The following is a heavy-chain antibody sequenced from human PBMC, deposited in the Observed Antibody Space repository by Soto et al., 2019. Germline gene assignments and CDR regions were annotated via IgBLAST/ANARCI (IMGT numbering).Heavy chain of an antibody. V-gene: IGHV3-48*03. CDR1: GFTFSSYE. CDR3: ARDYGGSSFDY. J-gene: IGHJ4*02. Sequence: PGGSLRLSCAASGFTFSSYEMNWVRQAPGKGLEWVSYISSSGSTIYYGDSVKGRFTISRDNAKNSLYLQMNSLRAEDTAVYYCARDYGGSSFDYWGQGTLVTVSS. CDR2: ISSSGSTI. D-gene: IGHD6-13*01.